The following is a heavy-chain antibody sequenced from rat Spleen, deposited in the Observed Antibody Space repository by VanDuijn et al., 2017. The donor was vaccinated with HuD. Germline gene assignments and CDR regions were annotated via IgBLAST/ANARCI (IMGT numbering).Heavy chain of an antibody. D-gene: IGHD1-11*01. CDR3: ARHRNYGGYPFDY. CDR2: ITNTGGSS. CDR1: GFTFNNYW. Sequence: EVQLVESGGGLVQPGGSLKLPCVSSGFTFNNYWMTWIRQAPGKGLEWVASITNTGGSSYYLDSVKGRFTISRDNAKSTLYLQMDSLRSEDTATYYCARHRNYGGYPFDYWGQGVMVTVSS. J-gene: IGHJ2*01. V-gene: IGHV5-31*01.